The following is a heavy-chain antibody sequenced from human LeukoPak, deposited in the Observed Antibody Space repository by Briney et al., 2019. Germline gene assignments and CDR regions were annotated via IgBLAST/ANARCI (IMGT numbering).Heavy chain of an antibody. Sequence: SCKASGYTFTGYYMHWVRQAPGKGLEWVAVISYDGSNKYYADSVKGRFTISRDNSKNTLYLQMNSLRAEDTAVYYCARTPIRGSGSYYKKGYFDYWGQGTLVTVSS. J-gene: IGHJ4*02. CDR1: GYTFTGYY. CDR3: ARTPIRGSGSYYKKGYFDY. CDR2: ISYDGSNK. V-gene: IGHV3-30-3*01. D-gene: IGHD3-10*01.